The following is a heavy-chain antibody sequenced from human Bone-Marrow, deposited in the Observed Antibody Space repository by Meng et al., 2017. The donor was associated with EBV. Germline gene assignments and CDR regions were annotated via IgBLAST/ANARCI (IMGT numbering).Heavy chain of an antibody. CDR3: ARPFPSWQSPRLDHFGA. Sequence: QVQLQELGPGLVXPXXXXXLTXAXXXGSISSTDWWTWVRQPPRKGLEWIGSVHYTGSTYYSPSLKSRVTVSVDTSKNQFSLRLTSVTAADTAVYYCARPFPSWQSPRLDHFGAWGQGTLVTVSS. J-gene: IGHJ5*02. CDR1: XGSISSTDW. V-gene: IGHV4-4*02. CDR2: VHYTGST. D-gene: IGHD6-19*01.